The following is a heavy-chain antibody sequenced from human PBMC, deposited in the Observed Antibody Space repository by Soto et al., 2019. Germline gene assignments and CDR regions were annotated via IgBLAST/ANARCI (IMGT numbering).Heavy chain of an antibody. V-gene: IGHV4-34*01. CDR2: INHSGST. CDR3: ARDQRVRYCSSTSCYPFAY. D-gene: IGHD2-2*01. J-gene: IGHJ4*02. Sequence: QVQLQQWGAGLLKPSETLSLTCAVYGGSFSGYYWSWIRQPPGKGLEWIGEINHSGSTNYNPSLKSRVTISVDTATIQFSLKLSSVTAADTDVYYCARDQRVRYCSSTSCYPFAYWGQGSLVTVSS. CDR1: GGSFSGYY.